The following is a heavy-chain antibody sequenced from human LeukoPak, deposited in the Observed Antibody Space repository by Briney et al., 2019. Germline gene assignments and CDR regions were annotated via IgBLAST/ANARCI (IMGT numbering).Heavy chain of an antibody. CDR1: GFTFSSYG. V-gene: IGHV3-30*18. Sequence: PGGSLTLSCPASGFTFSSYGMQWVRPAAGKGLEWAGVISYYGSNKYYADSVKGRVTISRDNSKNTLYLQMNSLRAEDTAVYYCAKDLSRWLQPFDYWGQGTLVTVSS. D-gene: IGHD5-24*01. CDR3: AKDLSRWLQPFDY. J-gene: IGHJ4*02. CDR2: ISYYGSNK.